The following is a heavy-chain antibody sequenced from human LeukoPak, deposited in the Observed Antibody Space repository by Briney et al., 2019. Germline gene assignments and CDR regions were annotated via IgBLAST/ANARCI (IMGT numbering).Heavy chain of an antibody. J-gene: IGHJ4*02. CDR2: IIPIFGTA. CDR1: GGTFSSYA. CDR3: ARDTYYYDSSGQY. D-gene: IGHD3-22*01. V-gene: IGHV1-69*05. Sequence: ASVKVSCKASGGTFSSYAISWVRQAPGQGLEWMGGIIPIFGTANYAQKLQGRVTMTTDTSTSTAYMELRSLRSDDTAVYYCARDTYYYDSSGQYWGQGTLVTVSS.